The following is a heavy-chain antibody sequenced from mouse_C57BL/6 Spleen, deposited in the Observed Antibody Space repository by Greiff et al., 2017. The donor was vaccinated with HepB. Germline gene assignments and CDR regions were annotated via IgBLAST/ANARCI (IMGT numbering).Heavy chain of an antibody. V-gene: IGHV1-81*01. J-gene: IGHJ1*03. D-gene: IGHD1-1*01. CDR2: IYPRSGNT. CDR3: ARRDYYGSSYEGWYFDV. CDR1: GYTFTSYG. Sequence: QVQLKQSGAELARPGASVKLSCKASGYTFTSYGISWVKQRTGQGLEWIGEIYPRSGNTYYNEKFKGKATLTADKSSSTAYMELRSLTSEDSAVYFCARRDYYGSSYEGWYFDVWGTGTTVTVSS.